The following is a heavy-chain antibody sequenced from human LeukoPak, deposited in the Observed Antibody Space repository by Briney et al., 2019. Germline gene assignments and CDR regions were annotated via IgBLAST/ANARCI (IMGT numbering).Heavy chain of an antibody. Sequence: PGGSLRLSCAASGFTFSSYGMHWVRQAPGKGLEWVAFIRYDGSNKYYADSVKGRFTISRDNSKNTLYLQMNSLRAEDTAVYYCASLLGYSSGVNYWGQGTLVTVSS. CDR2: IRYDGSNK. CDR1: GFTFSSYG. D-gene: IGHD6-19*01. J-gene: IGHJ4*02. CDR3: ASLLGYSSGVNY. V-gene: IGHV3-30*02.